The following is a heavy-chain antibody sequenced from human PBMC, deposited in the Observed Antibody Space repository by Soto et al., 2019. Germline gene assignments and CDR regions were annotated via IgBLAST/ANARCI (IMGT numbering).Heavy chain of an antibody. CDR1: GFTFSIHA. CDR3: ARDARNADYDY. Sequence: EVQLVESGGGLVQPGGSLRLSCEVSGFTFSIHAMNWVRQAPGKGLEWVAYIHGTRSIIYYADSVKGRFTISRDNAKKSLLLQMDSLRDEDTAVYYCARDARNADYDYWGQGTLVTVSS. CDR2: IHGTRSII. J-gene: IGHJ4*02. V-gene: IGHV3-48*02. D-gene: IGHD3-16*01.